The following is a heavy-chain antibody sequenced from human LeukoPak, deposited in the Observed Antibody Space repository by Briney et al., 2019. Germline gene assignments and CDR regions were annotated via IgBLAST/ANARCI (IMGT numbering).Heavy chain of an antibody. J-gene: IGHJ4*02. CDR1: GGSISSSSYY. CDR3: ARRSGMTNDY. CDR2: IYYSGST. D-gene: IGHD1-26*01. Sequence: SETLSLTCTVSGGSISSSSYYWGWIRQPPGKGLEWIGSIYYSGSTYYNPSLKSRVTISVDTSKNQFSLKLSSVTAADTAVYYCARRSGMTNDYWGQGTLVTVSS. V-gene: IGHV4-39*01.